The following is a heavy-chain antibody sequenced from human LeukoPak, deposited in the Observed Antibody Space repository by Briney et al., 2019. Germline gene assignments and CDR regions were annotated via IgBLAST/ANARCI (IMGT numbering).Heavy chain of an antibody. Sequence: GGSLRLFCAVSGFTFCSYSMNWVRQARGEGLEWVSYISSSSSTIYYADSVKGRFTISRDNDQNSLYLQLHSLRAEDTAVYYCARALRYFDWLSTSPEYNWFDPWGQGTLVTVSS. V-gene: IGHV3-48*01. CDR3: ARALRYFDWLSTSPEYNWFDP. CDR1: GFTFCSYS. D-gene: IGHD3-9*01. CDR2: ISSSSSTI. J-gene: IGHJ5*02.